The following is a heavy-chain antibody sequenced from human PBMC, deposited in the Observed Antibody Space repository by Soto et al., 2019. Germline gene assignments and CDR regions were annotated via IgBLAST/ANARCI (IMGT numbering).Heavy chain of an antibody. J-gene: IGHJ3*02. Sequence: SETLSLTCTLSGDPITSGGFYWTWIRQHPAKGLEWIGYIYYTGVTYYSPSLKSRVTISVDKSKNQFSLKLSSVTAADTAVYYCARVLGNDAFDIWGQGTMVTVSS. D-gene: IGHD3-3*02. CDR1: GDPITSGGFY. V-gene: IGHV4-31*03. CDR3: ARVLGNDAFDI. CDR2: IYYTGVT.